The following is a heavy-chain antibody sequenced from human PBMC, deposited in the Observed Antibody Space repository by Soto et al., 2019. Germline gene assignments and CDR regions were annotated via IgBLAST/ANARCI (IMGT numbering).Heavy chain of an antibody. D-gene: IGHD1-26*01. J-gene: IGHJ3*02. CDR2: IKQDGSGK. V-gene: IGHV3-7*01. CDR3: ARVIRAGAGAFDI. CDR1: GFTFSSYW. Sequence: EVQLVESGGGLVQPGGSLRLSCAASGFTFSSYWMSWVRQAPGKGLEWVANIKQDGSGKSFVDSVKGRFTVSRDNAKNSLYLPMNRLRAEGTAVDYCARVIRAGAGAFDIWGQGTMFTVSS.